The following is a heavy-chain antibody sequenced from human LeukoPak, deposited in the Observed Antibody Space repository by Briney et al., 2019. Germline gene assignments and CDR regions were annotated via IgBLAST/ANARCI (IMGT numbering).Heavy chain of an antibody. J-gene: IGHJ6*04. Sequence: GGSLRLSCSASGFTFGDYAMSWVRQAPGKGLEGVGFIRSKAYGGTTEYAASVKGRFTISRDDSKSIAYLQMNSLKTEDTGVYYCARGFTIPMDVWGKGTTVTVSS. V-gene: IGHV3-49*04. CDR2: IRSKAYGGTT. CDR3: ARGFTIPMDV. CDR1: GFTFGDYA. D-gene: IGHD3-3*01.